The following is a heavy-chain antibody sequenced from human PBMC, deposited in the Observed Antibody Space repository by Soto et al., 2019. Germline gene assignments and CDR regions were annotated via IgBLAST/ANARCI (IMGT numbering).Heavy chain of an antibody. CDR3: AREEAYYYGSGSYYYYGMDV. J-gene: IGHJ6*02. D-gene: IGHD3-10*01. CDR1: GFAFSSYG. V-gene: IGHV3-33*01. Sequence: QVQLVESGGGVVQPGRSLRLSCAASGFAFSSYGMHWVRQAPGKGLEWVAVIWYDGSNKYYADSANGRFTISRDNSKKTLYLQMNILKAEDRAVYYCAREEAYYYGSGSYYYYGMDVWGQGTTVTVCS. CDR2: IWYDGSNK.